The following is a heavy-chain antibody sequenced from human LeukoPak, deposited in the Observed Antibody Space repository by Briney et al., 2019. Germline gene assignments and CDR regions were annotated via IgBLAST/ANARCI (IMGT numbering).Heavy chain of an antibody. J-gene: IGHJ3*02. V-gene: IGHV3-21*01. CDR3: VTDYGGSSCAFDI. Sequence: GESLRLSCTGSGFTLSSYAMNWVGRAPGQGLEWVSSISSSSSDIYYTDSVKGRFTISRDNAKNSLYLQMNSLRAEDTAVYYCVTDYGGSSCAFDITGPGTMLSVSS. CDR2: ISSSSSDI. D-gene: IGHD4-23*01. CDR1: GFTLSSYA.